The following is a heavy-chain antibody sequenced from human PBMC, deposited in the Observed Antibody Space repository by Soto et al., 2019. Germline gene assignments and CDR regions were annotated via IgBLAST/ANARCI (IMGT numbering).Heavy chain of an antibody. Sequence: QVQLVESGGGVVQPGRSLRLSCAASGFTFSSYAVHWLRQAPGKGLERVAVIWYDGSNKYYADSVKGRFIISRDNSRHTLYLHMNSLRSEDTAVYYFARDRGSGWSSSDCWGKGTLVTVSS. CDR3: ARDRGSGWSSSDC. CDR1: GFTFSSYA. V-gene: IGHV3-33*01. CDR2: IWYDGSNK. D-gene: IGHD6-19*01. J-gene: IGHJ4*02.